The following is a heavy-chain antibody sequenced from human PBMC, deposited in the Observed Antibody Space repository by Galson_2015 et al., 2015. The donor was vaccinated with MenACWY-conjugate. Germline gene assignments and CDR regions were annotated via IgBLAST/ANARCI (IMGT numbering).Heavy chain of an antibody. Sequence: SVKVSCKASGYTFTSYALHWVRQAPGQRLELMGWINAGNGNTKYSQKFQGRVTITRDTSASTAYMELSSLRSEDTAVYYCAIRTDSSGYNYWGQGTLVTVSS. V-gene: IGHV1-3*01. CDR2: INAGNGNT. CDR3: AIRTDSSGYNY. CDR1: GYTFTSYA. D-gene: IGHD3-22*01. J-gene: IGHJ4*02.